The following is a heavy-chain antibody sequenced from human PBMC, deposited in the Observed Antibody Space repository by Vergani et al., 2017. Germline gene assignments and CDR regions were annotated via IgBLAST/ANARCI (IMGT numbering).Heavy chain of an antibody. CDR1: GGSISSSNW. V-gene: IGHV4-4*02. D-gene: IGHD3-22*01. J-gene: IGHJ4*02. CDR2: IYHSGST. Sequence: QVQLQESGPGLVKPSGTLSLTCAVSGGSISSSNWWSWVRQPPGKGLEWIGEIYHSGSTKYNPSLKSRVTISVDKSKNQFSLKLSSVTAADTAVYYCARDGYYDSSGRTFDYWGQGTLVTVSS. CDR3: ARDGYYDSSGRTFDY.